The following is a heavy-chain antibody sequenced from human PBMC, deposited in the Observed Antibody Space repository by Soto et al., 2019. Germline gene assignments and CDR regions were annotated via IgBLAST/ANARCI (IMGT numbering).Heavy chain of an antibody. CDR3: ARDKGGYYYDSSGYSLAFDI. CDR1: GGYISSYY. Sequence: SETLSLTCTVSGGYISSYYWSWIRQPPGKGLEWIGYIYYSGSTNYNPSLKSRVTISVDTSKNQFSLKLSSVTAADTAVYYCARDKGGYYYDSSGYSLAFDIWGQGTMVTVSS. J-gene: IGHJ3*02. V-gene: IGHV4-59*01. D-gene: IGHD3-22*01. CDR2: IYYSGST.